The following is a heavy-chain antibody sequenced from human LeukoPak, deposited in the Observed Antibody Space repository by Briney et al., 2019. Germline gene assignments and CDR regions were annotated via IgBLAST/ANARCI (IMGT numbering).Heavy chain of an antibody. J-gene: IGHJ6*02. CDR2: IKPDGSAE. D-gene: IGHD1-1*01. V-gene: IGHV3-7*01. CDR3: ARWVHPYGMDV. Sequence: PGGSLRLSCATSGFTFSSNWMSWVRHAPGRGLEWVANIKPDGSAEYYAASVKGRFTVSRDNAKNSLYLQMNSLRAEDTAVYYCARWVHPYGMDVWGQRTTVTVSS. CDR1: GFTFSSNW.